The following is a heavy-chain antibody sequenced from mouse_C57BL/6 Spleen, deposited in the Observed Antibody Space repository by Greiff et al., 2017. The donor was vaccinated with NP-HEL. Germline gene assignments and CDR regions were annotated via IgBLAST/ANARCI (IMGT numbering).Heavy chain of an antibody. Sequence: VQLQQPGAELVRPGPSVKLSCKASGYTFTSYWMHWVKQRPIQGLEWIGNIDPSDSETHYNQKFKDKATLTVDKSSSTAYMQLSSLTSEDSAVYYCARYDYDAWFAYWGQGTLVTVSA. CDR1: GYTFTSYW. J-gene: IGHJ3*01. V-gene: IGHV1-52*01. CDR2: IDPSDSET. CDR3: ARYDYDAWFAY. D-gene: IGHD2-4*01.